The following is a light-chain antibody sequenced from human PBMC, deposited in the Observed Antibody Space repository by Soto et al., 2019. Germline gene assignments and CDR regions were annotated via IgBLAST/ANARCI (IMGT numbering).Light chain of an antibody. CDR2: EVS. CDR1: SSDVGNYNL. CDR3: CSYAGSSPLYV. V-gene: IGLV2-23*02. J-gene: IGLJ1*01. Sequence: QSALTQPASVSGSPGQSITISCTGTSSDVGNYNLVSWYQQHPGKAPKLMIYEVSKRPSGVSDRFSGSKSGNTASLTISGLQAEDEADYYCCSYAGSSPLYVCGSGTKVTVL.